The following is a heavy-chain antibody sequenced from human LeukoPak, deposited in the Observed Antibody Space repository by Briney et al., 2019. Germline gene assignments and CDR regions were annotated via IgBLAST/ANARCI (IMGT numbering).Heavy chain of an antibody. Sequence: GGSLRLSCAASGFTFSSYAMSWVRQAPGKGLEWVSAISGSGGTTYYADSVKGRFTISRDNSKNRLYLQMASLRAEDTAVYYCAKGGSGWYKYDCWGQGTLVSVSS. CDR2: ISGSGGTT. CDR1: GFTFSSYA. V-gene: IGHV3-23*01. CDR3: AKGGSGWYKYDC. D-gene: IGHD6-19*01. J-gene: IGHJ4*02.